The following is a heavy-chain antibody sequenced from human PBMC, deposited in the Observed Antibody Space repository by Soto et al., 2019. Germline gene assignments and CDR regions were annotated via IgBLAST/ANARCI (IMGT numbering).Heavy chain of an antibody. CDR3: VRAGHSFGGVM. V-gene: IGHV4-59*01. Sequence: QVQPQEWGPGLVKPSETLSLTCTVSGASMNNYYGSWVRQPPGKGLEWIGYMYYSGGSNSNPSLKGRVTISVDTSKNQISLKLTSVTAADTAVYYCVRAGHSFGGVMWGQGTLVTVSS. J-gene: IGHJ4*02. CDR2: MYYSGGS. D-gene: IGHD3-16*01. CDR1: GASMNNYY.